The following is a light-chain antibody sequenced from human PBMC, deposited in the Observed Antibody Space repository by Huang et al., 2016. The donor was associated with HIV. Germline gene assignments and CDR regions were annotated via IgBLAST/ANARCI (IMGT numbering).Light chain of an antibody. Sequence: QLTQSPSSLSASIGDRVTIACRASHDINTYLAWYQQKPGRAPKLLIDYASTLQTGVPSRFRGFGSGTAFSLTITSLQPDDFAVYYCQQLSAYPLSFGPGTTVD. CDR2: YAS. CDR1: HDINTY. CDR3: QQLSAYPLS. J-gene: IGKJ3*01. V-gene: IGKV1-9*01.